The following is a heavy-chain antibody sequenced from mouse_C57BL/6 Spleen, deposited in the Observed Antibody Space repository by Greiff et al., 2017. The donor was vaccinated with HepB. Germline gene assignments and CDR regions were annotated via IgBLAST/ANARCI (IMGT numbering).Heavy chain of an antibody. Sequence: EVKLQESGGGLVKPGGSLKLSCAASGFTFSSYAMSWVRQTPEKRLEWVATISDGGSYTYYPDNVKGRFTISRDNAKNNLYLQMSHLKSEDTAMYYCARDGAGSSYGGFAYWGQGTLVTVSA. D-gene: IGHD1-1*01. CDR2: ISDGGSYT. V-gene: IGHV5-4*01. J-gene: IGHJ3*01. CDR3: ARDGAGSSYGGFAY. CDR1: GFTFSSYA.